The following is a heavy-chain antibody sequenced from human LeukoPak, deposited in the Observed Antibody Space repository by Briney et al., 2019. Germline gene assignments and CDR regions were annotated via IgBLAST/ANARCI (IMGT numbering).Heavy chain of an antibody. D-gene: IGHD2-2*01. CDR3: ARDYRYCSSTSCYAWFDP. Sequence: ASVKVSCKASGYTFTGYYMHWVRQAPGQGLEWMGWINPNSGGTNYAQKFQGRVTMTRDTSISTAYMELSRLRSDDTAVYYCARDYRYCSSTSCYAWFDPWGQGTLVTVSS. CDR1: GYTFTGYY. V-gene: IGHV1-2*02. J-gene: IGHJ5*02. CDR2: INPNSGGT.